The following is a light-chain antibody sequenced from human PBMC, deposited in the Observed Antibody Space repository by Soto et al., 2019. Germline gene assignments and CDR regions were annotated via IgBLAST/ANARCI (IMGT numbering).Light chain of an antibody. CDR2: GAS. V-gene: IGKV3D-15*01. J-gene: IGKJ4*01. CDR1: QSVSTN. Sequence: EIVMTQSPGTLSVSPGERATLSCGASQSVSTNLAWYQQKPGQAPRLLIYGASTRATGIPVRFSGSGSGTEFTLTISSLQSEDFAVYYCQQYHNWVTFGGGTKVDIK. CDR3: QQYHNWVT.